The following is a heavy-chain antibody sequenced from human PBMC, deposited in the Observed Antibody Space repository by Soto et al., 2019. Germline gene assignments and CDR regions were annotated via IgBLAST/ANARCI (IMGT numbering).Heavy chain of an antibody. CDR1: GGSIIDFY. CDR2: IYYSGST. CDR3: ARVGGLAARTFDY. J-gene: IGHJ4*02. V-gene: IGHV4-59*01. D-gene: IGHD6-6*01. Sequence: SETLSLTCTVSGGSIIDFYCSFIRQPPGKGLEWIGYIYYSGSTNYNPSLRSRVTISVDTSKNQFSLNLRSMSPADTAVYYCARVGGLAARTFDYWGPGTLVTVSS.